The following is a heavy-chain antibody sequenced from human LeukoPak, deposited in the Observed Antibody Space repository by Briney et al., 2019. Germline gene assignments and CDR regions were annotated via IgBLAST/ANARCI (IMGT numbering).Heavy chain of an antibody. Sequence: GGSLRLSCAASGFTFSSYWMSWVRQAPGKGLEWVANIRQDGSEIYYVDSVKGRFTISRDNAKNSLYLQMNSLRAEDTAFYYCAKDSGYTSSWYFGDYWGQGTLVTVSS. CDR2: IRQDGSEI. CDR3: AKDSGYTSSWYFGDY. CDR1: GFTFSSYW. D-gene: IGHD6-13*01. V-gene: IGHV3-7*01. J-gene: IGHJ4*02.